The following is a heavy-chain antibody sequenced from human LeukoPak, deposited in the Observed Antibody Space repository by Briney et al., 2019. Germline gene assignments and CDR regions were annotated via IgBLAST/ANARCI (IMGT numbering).Heavy chain of an antibody. CDR1: GFTFSSYA. J-gene: IGHJ4*02. CDR3: AKDIAAAGTGVDY. Sequence: PGGSLRLSCAASGFTFSSYAMHWVRQAPGKGLEWVAVISYDGSNKYYADSVKGRFTISRDNAKNSLYLQMNSLRAEDTALYYCAKDIAAAGTGVDYWGQGTLVTVSS. V-gene: IGHV3-30*04. CDR2: ISYDGSNK. D-gene: IGHD6-13*01.